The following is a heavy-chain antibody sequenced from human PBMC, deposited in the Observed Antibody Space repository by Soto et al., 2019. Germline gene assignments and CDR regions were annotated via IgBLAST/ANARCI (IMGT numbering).Heavy chain of an antibody. Sequence: QLQLQESGPGLVKPSETLSLTCTVSGDSVSGSTYYWGWIRQPPGKGLEWIGSMYHTGFTYYNPFLKSRVTISVDTSKNQFSLKLSSVAAADTAVYYCARSADSGSYLLWFDPWGQGTLVTVSS. D-gene: IGHD3-10*01. CDR3: ARSADSGSYLLWFDP. CDR1: GDSVSGSTYY. V-gene: IGHV4-39*01. CDR2: MYHTGFT. J-gene: IGHJ5*02.